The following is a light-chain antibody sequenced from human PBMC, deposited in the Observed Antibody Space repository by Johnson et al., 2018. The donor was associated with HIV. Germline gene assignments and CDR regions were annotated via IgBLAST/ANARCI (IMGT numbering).Light chain of an antibody. Sequence: QSVLTQPPSVSAAPGQKVTISCSGSSSNIGNNYVSWYQQLPGTAPKLLIYEKNKRPSGIPDRFSASKSGTSATLVITGLQTGGEADYYCGTWDSSLSAHFVFGTVTSVTV. CDR2: EKN. CDR1: SSNIGNNY. V-gene: IGLV1-51*02. CDR3: GTWDSSLSAHFV. J-gene: IGLJ1*01.